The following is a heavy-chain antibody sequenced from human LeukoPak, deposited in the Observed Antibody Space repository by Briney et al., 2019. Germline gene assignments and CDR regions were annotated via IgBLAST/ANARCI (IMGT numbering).Heavy chain of an antibody. CDR3: ARDYRRYYDSSGIDY. CDR2: ISSSSSYI. V-gene: IGHV3-21*04. Sequence: TGGSLRLSCAASGFTVSSNYMSWVRQAPGKGLEWVSSISSSSSYIYYADSVKGRFTISRDNAKNSLYLQMNSLRAEDTAVYYCARDYRRYYDSSGIDYWGQGTLVTVSS. CDR1: GFTVSSNY. J-gene: IGHJ4*02. D-gene: IGHD3-22*01.